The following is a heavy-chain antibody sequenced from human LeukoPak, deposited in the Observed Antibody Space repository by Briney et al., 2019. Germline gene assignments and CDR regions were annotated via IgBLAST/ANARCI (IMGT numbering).Heavy chain of an antibody. J-gene: IGHJ3*02. CDR2: ISYDGSNK. Sequence: PGGSLRLSCAASGFTFSSYAMHWVRQAPGKGLEWVAVISYDGSNKYYADSVKGRFTISRDNSKNTLYLQMSSLRAEDSAVYFCAKGGFPARYDEAFHIWGQGTLVTVSS. D-gene: IGHD3-16*02. V-gene: IGHV3-30*04. CDR1: GFTFSSYA. CDR3: AKGGFPARYDEAFHI.